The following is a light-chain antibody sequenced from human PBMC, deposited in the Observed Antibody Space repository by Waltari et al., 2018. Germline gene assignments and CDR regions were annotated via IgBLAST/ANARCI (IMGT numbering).Light chain of an antibody. J-gene: IGLJ3*02. V-gene: IGLV1-44*01. Sequence: QSALTQEISLSGTVGQKVTLSCTGNINNIGSYYVGWYQQISNGAPKTVMFGNSLPSGSPDRFSGSKSGTTAFLIISGLQPEDEGDYYCSTWDYTYNVWVFGGGTKVTVL. CDR3: STWDYTYNVWV. CDR2: GNS. CDR1: INNIGSYY.